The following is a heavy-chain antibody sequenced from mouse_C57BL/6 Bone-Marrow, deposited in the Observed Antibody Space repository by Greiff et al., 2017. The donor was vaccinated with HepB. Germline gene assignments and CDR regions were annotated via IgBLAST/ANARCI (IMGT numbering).Heavy chain of an antibody. V-gene: IGHV5-17*01. CDR1: GFTFSDYG. CDR2: ISSGSSTI. D-gene: IGHD2-5*01. Sequence: EVQVVESGGGLVKPGGSLKLSCAASGFTFSDYGMHWVRQAPEKGLEWVAYISSGSSTIYYADTVKGRFTISRDNAKNTLFLQMTSLRSEDTAMYYCATKKYYSNYYWYVDVWGTGTTVTVSS. J-gene: IGHJ1*03. CDR3: ATKKYYSNYYWYVDV.